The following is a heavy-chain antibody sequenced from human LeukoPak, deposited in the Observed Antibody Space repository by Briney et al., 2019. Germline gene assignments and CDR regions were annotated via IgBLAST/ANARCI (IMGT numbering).Heavy chain of an antibody. J-gene: IGHJ3*02. Sequence: GGSLRLSCAASGFTFSSYAMSWVRQAPGKGLEWVSAISGSGGSTYYADSVKGRFTISRDNSKNTLYLQMNSLRAEDTAVYYCAKAIEQWLVRDGAFDIWGQGTMVTVSS. CDR2: ISGSGGST. CDR3: AKAIEQWLVRDGAFDI. D-gene: IGHD6-19*01. V-gene: IGHV3-23*01. CDR1: GFTFSSYA.